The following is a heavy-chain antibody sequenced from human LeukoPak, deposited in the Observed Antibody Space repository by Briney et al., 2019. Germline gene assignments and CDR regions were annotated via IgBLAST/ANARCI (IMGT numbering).Heavy chain of an antibody. CDR1: GFTFSSYG. V-gene: IGHV3-23*01. CDR3: AKDESIVGATTGDY. Sequence: GGSLRLSCAASGFTFSSYGMSWVRQAPGKGLEWVSAISGSGGSTYYADSVKGRFTISRDNSKNTLYLQMNGLRAEDTAVYYCAKDESIVGATTGDYWGQGTLVTVSS. CDR2: ISGSGGST. J-gene: IGHJ4*02. D-gene: IGHD1-26*01.